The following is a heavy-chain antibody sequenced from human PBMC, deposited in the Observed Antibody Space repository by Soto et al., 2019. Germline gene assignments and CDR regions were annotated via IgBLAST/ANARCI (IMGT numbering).Heavy chain of an antibody. CDR3: AKDMQSYGDYDYYCYGMDV. Sequence: QVQLVESGGGEVQPGRSLTISCAASGFTFSTYGMHWVRQTPGKGLEWVAVISYDGTNKFYSDSVKGRFTISRDNFKNKLTLQMKSLRLDDTAVYSCAKDMQSYGDYDYYCYGMDVWGLGTRVTVSS. J-gene: IGHJ6*02. CDR1: GFTFSTYG. D-gene: IGHD4-17*01. V-gene: IGHV3-30*18. CDR2: ISYDGTNK.